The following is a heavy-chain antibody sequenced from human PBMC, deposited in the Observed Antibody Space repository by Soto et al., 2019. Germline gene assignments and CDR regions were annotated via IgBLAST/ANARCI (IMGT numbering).Heavy chain of an antibody. V-gene: IGHV3-21*01. CDR2: ISSSSSYI. Sequence: PWGSLRISCASSGFTFSIYSMNWVRQAPGKGLDWVSSISSSSSYIYYADSVKGRFTISRDNAKNSLYLQMNSLRAEDTAVYYCARDPDPYDSSGFDYWGQGTLVTVPQ. J-gene: IGHJ4*02. CDR3: ARDPDPYDSSGFDY. CDR1: GFTFSIYS. D-gene: IGHD3-22*01.